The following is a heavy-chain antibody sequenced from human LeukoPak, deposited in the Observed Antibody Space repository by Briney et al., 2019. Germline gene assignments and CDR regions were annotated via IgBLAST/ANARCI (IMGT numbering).Heavy chain of an antibody. CDR1: GFTVGSNS. CDR3: ARRAGAYSHPYDY. J-gene: IGHJ4*02. Sequence: GGSLRLSCTVSGFTVGSNSMSWVRQAPGKGLEWVSFIYSDNTHYSDSVKCRFTISRDNSKNTLYLQMNSLRAEDTALYYCARRAGAYSHPYDYWGQGTLVTVSS. CDR2: IYSDNT. V-gene: IGHV3-53*01. D-gene: IGHD4/OR15-4a*01.